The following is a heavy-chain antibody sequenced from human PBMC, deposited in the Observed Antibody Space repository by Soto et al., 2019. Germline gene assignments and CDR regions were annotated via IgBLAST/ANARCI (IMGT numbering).Heavy chain of an antibody. CDR3: ARRDTSGFLRYFDN. CDR2: IVPNVGTV. Sequence: QMQLVQSWAEVKKPGSSVKVSCKASGGTLSSFINYPINWVRQAPGQGLEWMGGIVPNVGTVNYAQKFQGRVTITADKSTDTAYMEVSSLRSEDTALYYCARRDTSGFLRYFDNWGQGTLVTVSS. CDR1: GGTLSSFINYP. D-gene: IGHD3-3*01. V-gene: IGHV1-69*06. J-gene: IGHJ4*02.